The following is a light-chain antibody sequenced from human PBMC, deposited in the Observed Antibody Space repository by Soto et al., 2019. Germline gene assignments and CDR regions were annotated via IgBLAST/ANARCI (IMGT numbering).Light chain of an antibody. J-gene: IGKJ5*01. CDR2: GAS. V-gene: IGKV3-15*01. CDR3: QQYNSWPPIT. CDR1: QSVRTK. Sequence: EIVLTQSPGTLSLSPGEGATLSCSASQSVRTKLAWYQQKAGQAPRLLIYGASTRATGIPDRFSGSGSGTEFTLTISSLQSEDFAVYYCQQYNSWPPITFGQGTRLEIK.